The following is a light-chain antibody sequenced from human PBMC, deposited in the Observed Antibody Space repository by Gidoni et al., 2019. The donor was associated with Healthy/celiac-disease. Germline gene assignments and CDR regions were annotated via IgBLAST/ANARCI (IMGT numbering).Light chain of an antibody. CDR2: GAS. Sequence: ELVMTQSPATLSVSPGERATLSCRASQSVSSNLAWYQQKPGQAPRHLIYGASTRATGIPARFSGSGSGTEFTLTISSLQSEDFAVYYCQQYNNWPVTFGPGTKVDIK. CDR3: QQYNNWPVT. J-gene: IGKJ3*01. CDR1: QSVSSN. V-gene: IGKV3-15*01.